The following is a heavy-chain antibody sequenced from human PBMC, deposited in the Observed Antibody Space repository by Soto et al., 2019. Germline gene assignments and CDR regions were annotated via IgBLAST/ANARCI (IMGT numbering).Heavy chain of an antibody. J-gene: IGHJ6*02. D-gene: IGHD1-20*01. V-gene: IGHV4-34*01. Sequence: SETLSLTCAVYGGSFSGYYWIWIRQPPGKGLEWIGEINHSGSTNYNPSLKSRVTISVDTSKNQFSLKLSSVTAADTAVYYCATMLITGTRGNYYYYYGMDVWGQGTTVTVSS. CDR2: INHSGST. CDR1: GGSFSGYY. CDR3: ATMLITGTRGNYYYYYGMDV.